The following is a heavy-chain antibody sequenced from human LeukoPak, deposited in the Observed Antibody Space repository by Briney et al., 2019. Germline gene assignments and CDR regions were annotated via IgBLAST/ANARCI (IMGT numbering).Heavy chain of an antibody. Sequence: GGSLRLSCAASGFTVSSNYMSWVRQAPGKGLEWVSVIYSGGSTYYADSVKGRFTISRDNSKNTLYLQMNSLRAEDTAVYYCARDRSRGVTRFMAGMDVWGQGTTVTVSS. CDR1: GFTVSSNY. D-gene: IGHD4-17*01. CDR2: IYSGGST. J-gene: IGHJ6*02. CDR3: ARDRSRGVTRFMAGMDV. V-gene: IGHV3-66*01.